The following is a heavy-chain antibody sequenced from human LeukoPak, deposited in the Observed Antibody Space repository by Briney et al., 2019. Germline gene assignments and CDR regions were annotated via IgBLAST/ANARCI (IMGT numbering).Heavy chain of an antibody. CDR2: ISAYNGNT. D-gene: IGHD5-18*01. CDR1: GYTFTSYG. CDR3: ARWHSYGYDNWFDP. V-gene: IGHV1-18*01. J-gene: IGHJ5*02. Sequence: ASVKVSCKASGYTFTSYGISWVRQAPGQGLEWMGWISAYNGNTNYAQKLQGRVTMTTDTSTSTAYMELRSLRSDNTALYYRARWHSYGYDNWFDPWGQGTLVTVSS.